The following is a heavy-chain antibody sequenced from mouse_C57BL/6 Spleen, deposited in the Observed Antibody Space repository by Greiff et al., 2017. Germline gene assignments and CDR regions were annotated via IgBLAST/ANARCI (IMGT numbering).Heavy chain of an antibody. CDR1: GFTFSDYY. J-gene: IGHJ1*03. CDR3: ARDRGYYGSGYFDV. V-gene: IGHV5-16*01. Sequence: EVKLMESEGGLVQPGSSMKLSCTASGFTFSDYYMAWVRQVPEKGLEWVANINYDGSSTYYLDSLKSRFIISRDNAKNILYLQMSSLKSEDTATYYCARDRGYYGSGYFDVWGTGTTVTVSS. D-gene: IGHD1-1*01. CDR2: INYDGSST.